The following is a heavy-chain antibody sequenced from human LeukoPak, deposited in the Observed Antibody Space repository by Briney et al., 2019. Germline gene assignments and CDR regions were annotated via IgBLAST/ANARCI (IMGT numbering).Heavy chain of an antibody. CDR3: ARVQGRSGYLDY. CDR1: GGSFSGYY. Sequence: PSETLSLTCAVYGGSFSGYYWSWIRQPPGKGLEWIGEINHSGSTNYNPSLKSRVTISVDTSKNQFSLKLSSVTAADTAVYYCARVQGRSGYLDYWGQGTLVTVSS. CDR2: INHSGST. J-gene: IGHJ4*02. V-gene: IGHV4-34*01. D-gene: IGHD2-15*01.